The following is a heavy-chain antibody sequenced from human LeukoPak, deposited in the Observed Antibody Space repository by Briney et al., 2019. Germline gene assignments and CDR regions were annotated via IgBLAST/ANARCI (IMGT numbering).Heavy chain of an antibody. CDR2: IYYSGST. CDR1: GGSISSYY. CDR3: ARGYSGSYGRFDY. D-gene: IGHD1-26*01. Sequence: SETLSLTCTASGGSISSYYWSWIRQPPGKGLEWIGYIYYSGSTSYNPSLKSRVTISVDTSKNQFSLKLSSVTAADTAVYYCARGYSGSYGRFDYWGQGTLVTVSS. V-gene: IGHV4-59*01. J-gene: IGHJ4*02.